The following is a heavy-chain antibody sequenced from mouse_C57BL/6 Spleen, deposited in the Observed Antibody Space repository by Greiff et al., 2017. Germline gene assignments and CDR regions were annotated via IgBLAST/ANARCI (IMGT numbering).Heavy chain of an antibody. D-gene: IGHD2-3*01. CDR3: AKIGYYEPYYAMDY. J-gene: IGHJ4*01. CDR2: IWRGGST. Sequence: VMLVESGPGLVQPSQSLSITCTVSGFSLTSYGVHWVRQSPGKGLEWLGVIWRGGSTDYNAAFMSRLSITKDNSKSQVFFKMNSLQADDTAIYYCAKIGYYEPYYAMDYWGQGTSVTVSS. V-gene: IGHV2-5*01. CDR1: GFSLTSYG.